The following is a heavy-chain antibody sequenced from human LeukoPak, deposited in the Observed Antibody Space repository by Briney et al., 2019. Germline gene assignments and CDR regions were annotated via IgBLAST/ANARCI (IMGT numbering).Heavy chain of an antibody. CDR2: IKQDGSEK. V-gene: IGHV3-7*01. CDR1: GFTFSRYR. CDR3: ARDTRTFDH. D-gene: IGHD1-26*01. J-gene: IGHJ4*02. Sequence: GGSLRLSCAASGFTFSRYRMSWVRQAPGKGLEWVANIKQDGSEKYYVDSVKGRLTISRDNAKNSLFLQMNSLRAEDTAVYYCARDTRTFDHWDQGTLVTVSS.